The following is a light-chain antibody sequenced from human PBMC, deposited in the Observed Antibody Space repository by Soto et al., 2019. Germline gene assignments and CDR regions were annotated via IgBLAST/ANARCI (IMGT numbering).Light chain of an antibody. CDR1: QSISSW. CDR2: KAS. CDR3: QQYSRYPYA. Sequence: DIQMTQSPSTLSASVGDRVTITCRASQSISSWLAWYQQKPGKAPKLLIYKASTSQNGVPSRFSGSGSGTEFTLTISSLQPDDVATYYCQQYSRYPYAFGQGTKLEIK. J-gene: IGKJ2*01. V-gene: IGKV1-5*03.